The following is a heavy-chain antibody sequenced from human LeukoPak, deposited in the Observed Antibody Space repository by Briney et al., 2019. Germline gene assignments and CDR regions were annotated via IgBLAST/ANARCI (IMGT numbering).Heavy chain of an antibody. CDR3: ARDWGMNPFDY. J-gene: IGHJ4*01. CDR2: IWYDGSNK. CDR1: GFTFDDYA. D-gene: IGHD3-16*01. Sequence: GGSLRLSCAASGFTFDDYAMHWVRQAPGKGLEWVAVIWYDGSNKYYADSVKGRFTISRDNSKNTLYLQMNSLRAEDTAVYYCARDWGMNPFDYWGQGTLVTVSS. V-gene: IGHV3-33*08.